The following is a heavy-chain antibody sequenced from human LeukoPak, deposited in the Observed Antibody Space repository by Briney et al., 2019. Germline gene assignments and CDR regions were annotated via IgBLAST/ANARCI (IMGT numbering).Heavy chain of an antibody. CDR1: GFTFSSYA. V-gene: IGHV3-30-3*01. CDR3: ARGLLPAAILDY. D-gene: IGHD2-2*01. Sequence: GVSLRLSCAASGFTFSSYAMHWVRRAPGKGLEWVAVISYDGSNKYYADSVKGRFTISRDNSKNTLYLQMNSLRAEDTAVYYCARGLLPAAILDYWGQGTLVTVSS. J-gene: IGHJ4*02. CDR2: ISYDGSNK.